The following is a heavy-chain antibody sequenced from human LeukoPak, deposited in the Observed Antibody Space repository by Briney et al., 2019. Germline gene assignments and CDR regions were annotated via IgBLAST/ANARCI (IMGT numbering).Heavy chain of an antibody. Sequence: GASVKVSCKVSGYTLTELSMHWVRQAPGEGLEWMGGFDPEDGETIYAQKFQGRVTMTEDTSTDTAYMELSSLRSEDTAVYYCATQLSPGDAFDYWGQGTLVTVSS. J-gene: IGHJ4*02. D-gene: IGHD2-21*02. CDR1: GYTLTELS. CDR2: FDPEDGET. V-gene: IGHV1-24*01. CDR3: ATQLSPGDAFDY.